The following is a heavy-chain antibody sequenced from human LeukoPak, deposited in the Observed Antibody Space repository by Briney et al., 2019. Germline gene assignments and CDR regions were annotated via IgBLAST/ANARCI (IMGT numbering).Heavy chain of an antibody. D-gene: IGHD3-9*01. V-gene: IGHV3-66*01. CDR2: IYSGGST. CDR1: GFTVSSNY. J-gene: IGHJ6*02. Sequence: PGGSLRLSCAASGFTVSSNYMSWVRQAPGKGLEWVSVIYSGGSTHYADSVKGRFTISRDNSKNTLYLQMNSLRAEDTAVYYCARDRYYDILTGYYTSYGMDVWGQGTTVTVSS. CDR3: ARDRYYDILTGYYTSYGMDV.